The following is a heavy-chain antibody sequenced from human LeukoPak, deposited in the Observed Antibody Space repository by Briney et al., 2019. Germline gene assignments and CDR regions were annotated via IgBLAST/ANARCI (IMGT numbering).Heavy chain of an antibody. J-gene: IGHJ4*02. CDR1: GFSFSDDW. D-gene: IGHD5-24*01. V-gene: IGHV3-7*01. CDR2: VKPDGSEK. CDR3: ANLWEMGY. Sequence: GGSLRLSCAASGFSFSDDWMSWVRQAPGKGLEWVANVKPDGSEKYYVDSVKGRFTISRDNAKNSLYLQMDSLRAEDTAVYYCANLWEMGYWGQGTLVTVSS.